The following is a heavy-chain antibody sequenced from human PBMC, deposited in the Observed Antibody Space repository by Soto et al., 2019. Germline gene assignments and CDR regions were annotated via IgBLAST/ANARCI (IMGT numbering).Heavy chain of an antibody. CDR1: GYTFTGYY. J-gene: IGHJ4*02. D-gene: IGHD3-10*01. Sequence: ASVKVSCKASGYTFTGYYMHWVRQAPGQGLEWMGWINPNSGGTNYAQKFQGWVTMTGDTSISTAYMELSRLRSDDTAVYYCARDKSATIPRYYFDYWGQGTLVTVSS. CDR2: INPNSGGT. CDR3: ARDKSATIPRYYFDY. V-gene: IGHV1-2*04.